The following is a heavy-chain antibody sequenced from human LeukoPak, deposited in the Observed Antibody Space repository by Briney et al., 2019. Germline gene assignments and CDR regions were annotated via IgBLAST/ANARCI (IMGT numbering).Heavy chain of an antibody. CDR3: ARDSSSWYGGWDY. Sequence: SETLSLTCTVSGGSISSYYWSWILQPPGMGQEWIGYIYYSGSTNYNPSLKSRVNISVDTSKNQFSLKLSSVTAADTAVYYCARDSSSWYGGWDYWGQGTLVTVSS. J-gene: IGHJ4*02. D-gene: IGHD6-13*01. CDR1: GGSISSYY. V-gene: IGHV4-59*01. CDR2: IYYSGST.